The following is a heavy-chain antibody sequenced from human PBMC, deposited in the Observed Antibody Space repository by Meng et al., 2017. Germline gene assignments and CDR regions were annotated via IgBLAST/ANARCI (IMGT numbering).Heavy chain of an antibody. J-gene: IGHJ4*02. CDR3: ARDYGSGRIILHFDY. CDR1: GYTFTGYY. CDR2: INPNSGGT. D-gene: IGHD3-10*01. Sequence: GQLVQAGAEVKKPGASVKVSCKASGYTFTGYYMHWVRQAPGQGLEWMGRINPNSGGTNYAQKFQGRVTMTRDTSISTAYMELSRLRSDDTAVYYCARDYGSGRIILHFDYWGQGTLVTVSS. V-gene: IGHV1-2*06.